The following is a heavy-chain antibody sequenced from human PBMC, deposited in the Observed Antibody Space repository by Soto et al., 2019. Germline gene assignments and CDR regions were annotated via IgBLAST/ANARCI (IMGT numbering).Heavy chain of an antibody. CDR2: ITPSSSYT. V-gene: IGHV3-48*01. Sequence: EVQVVEPGGGLVQPGGSLRLSCVASEFALRSHNMGWVRQAPGKGLEWVSYITPSSSYTNYADSVKGRFTISRDNVQNSLFLQMTSLRAEDTALYYCARDDGTFRAFDIWGQGTMVTVSS. CDR3: ARDDGTFRAFDI. J-gene: IGHJ3*02. D-gene: IGHD1-26*01. CDR1: EFALRSHN.